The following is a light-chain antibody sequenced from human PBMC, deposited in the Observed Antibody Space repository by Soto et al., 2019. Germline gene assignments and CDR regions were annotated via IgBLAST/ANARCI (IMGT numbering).Light chain of an antibody. Sequence: DIQMTQSQASLPCSPPPRLCLSWMTSLTVSMCLDWYQQKPGQAPRLLISGASTRAAGVPVRFSGSVSGTDFTLTISRLGPEDFAVYYCQQYGSSHPRIGQGTRLEIK. J-gene: IGKJ5*01. V-gene: IGKV3-20*01. CDR2: GAS. CDR1: LTVSMC. CDR3: QQYGSSHPR.